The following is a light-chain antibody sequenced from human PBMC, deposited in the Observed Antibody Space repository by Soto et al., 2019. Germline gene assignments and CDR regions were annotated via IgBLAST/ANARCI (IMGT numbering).Light chain of an antibody. CDR2: GAS. V-gene: IGKV3-15*01. Sequence: EMVLAQSPTTMSLSPWERATLSCRASQGGLSSLAWYQQQPGQAPRLLISGASTGATGIPPRFSGSGSGTDFTLTVNSLQAEDIAVYYCQQYHNWPVTFGGGTMV. CDR3: QQYHNWPVT. CDR1: QGGLSS. J-gene: IGKJ4*01.